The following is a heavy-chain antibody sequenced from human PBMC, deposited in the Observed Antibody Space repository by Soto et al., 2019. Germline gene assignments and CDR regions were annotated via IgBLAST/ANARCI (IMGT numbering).Heavy chain of an antibody. CDR2: IYYSGST. V-gene: IGHV4-59*08. D-gene: IGHD4-17*01. CDR3: ARRGGRTVATYYYYYMDV. Sequence: SETLSLTCTVSGGSISSYYWSWIRQPPGKGLEWIGYIYYSGSTNYNPSLKSRVTISVDTSKNQFSLKLSSVTAADTAVYYCARRGGRTVATYYYYYMDVWGKGTTVTVSS. CDR1: GGSISSYY. J-gene: IGHJ6*03.